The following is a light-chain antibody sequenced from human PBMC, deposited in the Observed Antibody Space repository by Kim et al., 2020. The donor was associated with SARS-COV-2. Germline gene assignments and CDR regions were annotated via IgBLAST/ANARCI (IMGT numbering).Light chain of an antibody. CDR2: RVN. CDR3: AAWDDSLNGWV. J-gene: IGLJ3*02. Sequence: GQRVTICCSGSSSHVGSTTVNWYQVLPGTAPTLLILRVNQRPSGVPDRFSGSKSGSAASLAISGLQSEDEAEYFCAAWDDSLNGWVFGGGTQLTVL. V-gene: IGLV1-44*01. CDR1: SSHVGSTT.